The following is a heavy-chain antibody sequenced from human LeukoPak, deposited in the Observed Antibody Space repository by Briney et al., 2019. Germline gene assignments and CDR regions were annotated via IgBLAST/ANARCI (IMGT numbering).Heavy chain of an antibody. CDR3: EREISRDYENYFYYYMDV. Sequence: SETLSLTCVVYGGSFSAYYWSSIRQPPGKGLEWIGRIYTSGSTNYNPSLKSRVTTSVDTSKSQFSLELSSVTAADTAVYYCEREISRDYENYFYYYMDVWGKGTTVTVSS. CDR1: GGSFSAYY. D-gene: IGHD3-16*01. V-gene: IGHV4-4*08. J-gene: IGHJ6*03. CDR2: IYTSGST.